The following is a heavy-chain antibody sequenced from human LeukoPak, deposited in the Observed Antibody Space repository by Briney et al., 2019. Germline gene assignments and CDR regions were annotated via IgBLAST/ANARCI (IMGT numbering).Heavy chain of an antibody. Sequence: GSSMKVSCKASGGTFSSYAISWVRQAPGQGLEWMGRIIPIFGTANYAQKFQGRVTITTDESTSTAYMELSSLGSEDTAVYYCATYDSSGYYYGPFDYWGQGTLVTVSS. CDR3: ATYDSSGYYYGPFDY. J-gene: IGHJ4*02. V-gene: IGHV1-69*05. CDR2: IIPIFGTA. D-gene: IGHD3-22*01. CDR1: GGTFSSYA.